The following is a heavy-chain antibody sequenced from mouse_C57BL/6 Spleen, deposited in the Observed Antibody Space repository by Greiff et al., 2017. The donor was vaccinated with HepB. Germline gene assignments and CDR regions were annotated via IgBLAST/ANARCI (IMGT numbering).Heavy chain of an antibody. CDR1: GYTFTSYW. J-gene: IGHJ3*01. V-gene: IGHV1-69*01. CDR3: ARSGYSNEFAY. Sequence: QVQLQQSGAELVMPGASVKLSCKASGYTFTSYWMHWVKQRPGQGLEWIGEIDPSDSYTNYNQKFKGKSTLTVDKSSSTAYMQLSSLTSEDSAVYYCARSGYSNEFAYWGQGTLVTVSA. D-gene: IGHD2-5*01. CDR2: IDPSDSYT.